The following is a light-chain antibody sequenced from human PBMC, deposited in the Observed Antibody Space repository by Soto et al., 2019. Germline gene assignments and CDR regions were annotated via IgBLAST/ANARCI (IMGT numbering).Light chain of an antibody. Sequence: QSVLTQPPSASGTPGQRVTISCSGSSSNIGSNTVNWYQQLPGTSPKLLIYNNNQRPSGVPDRFYGSKSGTSASLAISGLQSEHEADYYCAAWDDSLNGLVFGTGTKLTVL. V-gene: IGLV1-44*01. CDR1: SSNIGSNT. CDR3: AAWDDSLNGLV. J-gene: IGLJ1*01. CDR2: NNN.